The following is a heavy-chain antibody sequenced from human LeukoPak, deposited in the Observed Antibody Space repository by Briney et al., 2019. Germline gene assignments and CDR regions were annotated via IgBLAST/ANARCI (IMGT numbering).Heavy chain of an antibody. CDR3: ARGVGAPSGSYYFDY. J-gene: IGHJ4*02. CDR1: GGSLSSSSYY. CDR2: IYYSGST. Sequence: PSETLSLTCTVSGGSLSSSSYYWGWIRQPPGKGLEWIGSIYYSGSTYYNPSLKSRVTISVDTSKNHFSLKPSSVTAADTAVYYCARGVGAPSGSYYFDYWGQGTLVTVSS. D-gene: IGHD1-26*01. V-gene: IGHV4-39*07.